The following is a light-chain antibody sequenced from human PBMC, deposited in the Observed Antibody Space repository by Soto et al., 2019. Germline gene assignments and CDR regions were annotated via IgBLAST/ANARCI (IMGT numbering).Light chain of an antibody. Sequence: QSGLTQPRSVSGSPGQSVTISCTGTSSDVGGYDFVSRYQQHPGKAPKLMISDVSKRPSGVPDRFSGSKSGNTASLTISGLQAEDEADYYCCSYAGDLALFGGGTKVTVL. CDR3: CSYAGDLAL. CDR2: DVS. CDR1: SSDVGGYDF. V-gene: IGLV2-11*01. J-gene: IGLJ2*01.